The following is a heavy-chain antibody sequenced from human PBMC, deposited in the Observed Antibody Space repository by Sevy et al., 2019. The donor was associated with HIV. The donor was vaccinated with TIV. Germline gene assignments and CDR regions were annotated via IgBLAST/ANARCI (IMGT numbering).Heavy chain of an antibody. Sequence: GGSLRLSCTASGFTLSDYYISWIRQAPGKGLQWISYMSGSDDSGGDDTIYYADAVKGRFTISRDISKNTLNLQMNSLRAEDTAIYYCATTSTPLYYYALDVWGQGTTVTVSS. CDR3: ATTSTPLYYYALDV. J-gene: IGHJ6*02. CDR2: MSGSDDSGGDDTI. D-gene: IGHD1-26*01. V-gene: IGHV3-11*01. CDR1: GFTLSDYY.